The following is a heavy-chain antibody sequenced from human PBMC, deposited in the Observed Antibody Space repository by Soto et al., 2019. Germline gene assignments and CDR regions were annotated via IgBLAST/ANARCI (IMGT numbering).Heavy chain of an antibody. CDR1: GGSFSSYA. CDR2: IIPIVGTG. V-gene: IGHV1-69*01. CDR3: ARDLRAAGRPGMDV. J-gene: IGHJ6*02. Sequence: QVQLVQSGAEVKKPGSSVKVSCKASGGSFSSYAISWVRQAPGQGLEWMGGIIPIVGTGNYAQNFQGRVGITADESTGTAYMELSSLRSEDTAMYYCARDLRAAGRPGMDVWGQGTTVTVSS. D-gene: IGHD6-13*01.